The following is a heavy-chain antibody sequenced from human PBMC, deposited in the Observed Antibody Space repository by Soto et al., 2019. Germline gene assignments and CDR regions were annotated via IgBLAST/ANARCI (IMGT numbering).Heavy chain of an antibody. J-gene: IGHJ4*02. D-gene: IGHD4-17*01. Sequence: QVQLQESGPGLVKPSQTLSLTCTVSGGSISSGGYYWSWIRQHPGKGLEWIGYIYYSGSTYYNPSLTNRVTISVDTSKNQFSLKLSSVTAADTAVYYCAARPQLRLKRGFDYWGQGTLVTVSS. CDR2: IYYSGST. CDR3: AARPQLRLKRGFDY. V-gene: IGHV4-31*03. CDR1: GGSISSGGYY.